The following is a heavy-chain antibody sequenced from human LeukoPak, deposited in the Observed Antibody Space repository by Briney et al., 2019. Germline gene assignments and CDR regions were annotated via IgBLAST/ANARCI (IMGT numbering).Heavy chain of an antibody. Sequence: GGSLRLSCAASGFTFSSYSMNWVRQAPGKGLEWVSSISSSSSCIYYADSVKGRFTISRDNAKNSLYLQMNSLRAEDTAVYYCARDDYDSTHNLDYWGQGTLVTVSS. D-gene: IGHD3-22*01. CDR3: ARDDYDSTHNLDY. CDR2: ISSSSSCI. CDR1: GFTFSSYS. V-gene: IGHV3-21*01. J-gene: IGHJ4*02.